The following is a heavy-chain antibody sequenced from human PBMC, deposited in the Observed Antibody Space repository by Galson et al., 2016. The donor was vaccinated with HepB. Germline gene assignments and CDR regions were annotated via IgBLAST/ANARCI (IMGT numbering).Heavy chain of an antibody. Sequence: SVKVSCKASGYTFTSYYMHWVRQAPGQGLEWMGIINPSGGSTSYAQKFQGRVTMTRDTSTSTVYMELSSLRSEDTAVYYCARDRIVPAARYYYYYGMDVWGQGTTVTVSS. CDR3: ARDRIVPAARYYYYYGMDV. CDR1: GYTFTSYY. J-gene: IGHJ6*02. V-gene: IGHV1-46*01. CDR2: INPSGGST. D-gene: IGHD2-2*01.